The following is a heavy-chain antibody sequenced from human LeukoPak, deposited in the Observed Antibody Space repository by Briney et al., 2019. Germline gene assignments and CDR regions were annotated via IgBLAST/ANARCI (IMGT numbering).Heavy chain of an antibody. V-gene: IGHV4-39*01. J-gene: IGHJ6*04. Sequence: PSETLSLTCSVSGGSISSNNFCWGWIRQSPGKGLEWIGCVYSSGSTNVSPSLKSRVTISVDTSKNQFSLRLRSVSAADTALYYCAKNDDNVNYYRWMDVWGKGTMVAVSS. CDR2: VYSSGST. CDR1: GGSISSNNFC. CDR3: AKNDDNVNYYRWMDV. D-gene: IGHD1-26*01.